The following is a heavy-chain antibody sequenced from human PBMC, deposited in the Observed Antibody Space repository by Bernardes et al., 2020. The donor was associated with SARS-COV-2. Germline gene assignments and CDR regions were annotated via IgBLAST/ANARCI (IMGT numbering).Heavy chain of an antibody. CDR3: AKDTRDGYNYGSFDY. Sequence: SETLSLTCSVSGGAINSGDYYWSWIRQPPGKGLEWIGYIYYSGSTYYNPSLKSRVSISIDTSKNQFSLKLTSVTAADTALYYCAKDTRDGYNYGSFDYWGQGTLVTVSS. CDR1: GGAINSGDYY. D-gene: IGHD5-12*01. J-gene: IGHJ4*02. V-gene: IGHV4-30-4*02. CDR2: IYYSGST.